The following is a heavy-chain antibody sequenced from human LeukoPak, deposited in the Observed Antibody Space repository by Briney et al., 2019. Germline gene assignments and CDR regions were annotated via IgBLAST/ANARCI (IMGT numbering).Heavy chain of an antibody. J-gene: IGHJ1*01. CDR3: ARRVGSGWPVQH. Sequence: GASVKVSCKASGYTFSSYHINWVRQATGQGLEWMGWMNPNSGNTGYAQKFQGRLNMTRNTSISTAYMELSSLRSEDTAVYYCARRVGSGWPVQHWGQGTLVTVSS. CDR2: MNPNSGNT. D-gene: IGHD6-19*01. CDR1: GYTFSSYH. V-gene: IGHV1-8*01.